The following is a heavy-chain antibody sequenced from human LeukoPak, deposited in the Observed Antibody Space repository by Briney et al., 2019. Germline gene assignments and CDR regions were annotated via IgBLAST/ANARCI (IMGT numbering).Heavy chain of an antibody. V-gene: IGHV1-46*01. J-gene: IGHJ4*02. Sequence: ASVKVSCKASGYTFTSYYMHWVRQAPGQGLEWMGIINPSGGSTSYAQKFRGRVTMTRDTSMSTVYMELSSLRSEDTAVYYCARGSRDYGGNPNPFLIDYWGQGTLVTVSS. CDR2: INPSGGST. CDR3: ARGSRDYGGNPNPFLIDY. D-gene: IGHD4-23*01. CDR1: GYTFTSYY.